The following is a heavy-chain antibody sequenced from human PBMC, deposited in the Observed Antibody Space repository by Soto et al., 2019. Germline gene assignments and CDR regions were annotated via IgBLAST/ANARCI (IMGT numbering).Heavy chain of an antibody. J-gene: IGHJ2*01. Sequence: EVQLLESGGGLVQPGGSLRLSCTASGFTFSNFAMSWVRQAPGKGLEWVSVISGNGAVTFYADSVKGRFTISRDNSKNTLFLKMNRLRAEDTAVYYCAKRRGYCSGNTCPARYFDLWGRGTLVTVSS. CDR3: AKRRGYCSGNTCPARYFDL. CDR1: GFTFSNFA. CDR2: ISGNGAVT. D-gene: IGHD2-2*01. V-gene: IGHV3-23*01.